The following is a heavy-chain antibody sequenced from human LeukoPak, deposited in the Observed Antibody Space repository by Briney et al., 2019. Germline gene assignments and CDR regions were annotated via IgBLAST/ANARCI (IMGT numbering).Heavy chain of an antibody. V-gene: IGHV3-23*01. Sequence: GGSLRLSCAASGFTFSIYSMNWVRQAPGKGLEWVSATSGSGGSTYYADSVRGRFTISRGNSKNTLYLQMNSLRAEDTAVYYCAKASAASFNYYFDYWGQGTLVTVSS. J-gene: IGHJ4*02. CDR1: GFTFSIYS. D-gene: IGHD6-13*01. CDR3: AKASAASFNYYFDY. CDR2: TSGSGGST.